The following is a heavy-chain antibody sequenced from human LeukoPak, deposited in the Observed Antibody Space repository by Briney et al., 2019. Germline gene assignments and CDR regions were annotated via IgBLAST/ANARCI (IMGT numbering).Heavy chain of an antibody. CDR1: GGSISSYY. CDR3: ARAGYYYGSGSYYNTPHFDY. D-gene: IGHD3-10*01. J-gene: IGHJ4*02. Sequence: PSETLSLTCTVSGGSISSYYWSWIRQPLGKGLEYVGYIYYSGSTYYNPSLKSRVTISVDTSKNQFSLKLSSVTAADTAVYYCARAGYYYGSGSYYNTPHFDYWGQGTLVTVSS. CDR2: IYYSGST. V-gene: IGHV4-59*01.